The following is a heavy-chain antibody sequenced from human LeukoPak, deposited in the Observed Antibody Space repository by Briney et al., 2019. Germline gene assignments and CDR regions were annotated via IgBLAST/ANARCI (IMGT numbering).Heavy chain of an antibody. Sequence: PGGSLRLSCVVSGFTFNRYWMTWVRQAPGKGLEWVANIKQDGSEKSYVDSVKGRFTISRDNAKDSLYLQMNSLRAEDTAVYYCVREDDTKVPAQRGDWFDPWGQGTLVTVSS. CDR1: GFTFNRYW. CDR2: IKQDGSEK. J-gene: IGHJ5*02. D-gene: IGHD2-2*01. V-gene: IGHV3-7*01. CDR3: VREDDTKVPAQRGDWFDP.